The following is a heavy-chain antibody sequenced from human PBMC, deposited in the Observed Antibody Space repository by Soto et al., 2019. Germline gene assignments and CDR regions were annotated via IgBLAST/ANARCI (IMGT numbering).Heavy chain of an antibody. D-gene: IGHD3-16*02. J-gene: IGHJ5*02. CDR2: IKEDGSEK. V-gene: IGHV3-7*03. CDR1: GFILRNYW. Sequence: EVQLVESGGGLVQPGGSLRLSCADSGFILRNYWMSWVRQAPGMGLQWVASIKEDGSEKYYVDPVKGRFTISRENAKHSLYLQMNSLRAEDTALYYCARYRSLDPWGQGILVTVSS. CDR3: ARYRSLDP.